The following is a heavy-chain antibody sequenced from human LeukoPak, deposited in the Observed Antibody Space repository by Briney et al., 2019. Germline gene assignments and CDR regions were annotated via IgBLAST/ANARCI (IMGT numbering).Heavy chain of an antibody. J-gene: IGHJ4*02. CDR1: GFTFDDYA. CDR3: AKDLYSSTQYYFDY. V-gene: IGHV3-9*01. Sequence: PGGSLRLSCAASGFTFDDYAMHWVRHAPGKGLEWVSGISWNSGSIGYADSVKGRFTISRDNAKNSLYLQMNSLRAEDTALYYCAKDLYSSTQYYFDYWGQGTLVTVSS. D-gene: IGHD6-13*01. CDR2: ISWNSGSI.